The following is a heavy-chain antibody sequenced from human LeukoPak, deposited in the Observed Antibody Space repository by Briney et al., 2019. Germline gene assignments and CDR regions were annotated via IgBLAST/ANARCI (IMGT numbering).Heavy chain of an antibody. CDR1: GFTFSSYS. CDR2: ISSSSSTI. CDR3: ASQCSSSWYWFDP. D-gene: IGHD6-13*01. Sequence: PGGSLRLSCAASGFTFSSYSMNWVRQAPGKGLEWVSYISSSSSTIYYADSVKGRFTISRDNAKNSLYLQMNSLRDEDTAVYYCASQCSSSWYWFDPWGQGTRVTVSS. V-gene: IGHV3-48*02. J-gene: IGHJ5*02.